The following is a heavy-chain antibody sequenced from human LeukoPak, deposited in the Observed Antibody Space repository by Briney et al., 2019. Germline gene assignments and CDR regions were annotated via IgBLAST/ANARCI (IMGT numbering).Heavy chain of an antibody. D-gene: IGHD6-13*01. Sequence: PGGSLRLSCAASGFTFSSYSMNWVRQAPGKGLEWISYISSSSSTVDYADSAKGRFTISRDSAKNSLYLQMNSLRADDTAVYFCARGIAPAGYYYYGLDVWGQGTTVTVSS. CDR3: ARGIAPAGYYYYGLDV. V-gene: IGHV3-48*01. CDR1: GFTFSSYS. J-gene: IGHJ6*02. CDR2: ISSSSSTV.